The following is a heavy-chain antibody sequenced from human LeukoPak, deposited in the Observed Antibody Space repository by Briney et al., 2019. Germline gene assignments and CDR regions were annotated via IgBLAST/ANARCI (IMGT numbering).Heavy chain of an antibody. CDR3: ARKAQYNGHYPLDY. J-gene: IGHJ4*02. CDR2: TSDRGDYT. Sequence: GGSLRLSCAASGFTFTSYSMSWVRQAPGKGLEWVSGTSDRGDYTYYADSVKGRFTISRDSSKNTLFLQMNSLRAEDAALYFCARKAQYNGHYPLDYWGQGTLVTVSS. V-gene: IGHV3-23*01. D-gene: IGHD1-7*01. CDR1: GFTFTSYS.